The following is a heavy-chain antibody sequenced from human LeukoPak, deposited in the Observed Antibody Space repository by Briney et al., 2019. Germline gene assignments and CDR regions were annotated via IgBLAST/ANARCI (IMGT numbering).Heavy chain of an antibody. V-gene: IGHV3-21*01. CDR3: ARAMLLWFGELSTFDY. Sequence: GGSLRLPCAASGYTFSSYSRNWVRQAPGKGLEWVSSISSSSSYIYYADSVKGRFTISRDNAKNSLYLQMNSLRAEDTAVYYCARAMLLWFGELSTFDYWGQGTLVTVSS. CDR2: ISSSSSYI. D-gene: IGHD3-10*01. J-gene: IGHJ4*02. CDR1: GYTFSSYS.